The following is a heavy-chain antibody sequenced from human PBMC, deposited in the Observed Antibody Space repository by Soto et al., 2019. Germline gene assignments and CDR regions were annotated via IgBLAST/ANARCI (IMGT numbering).Heavy chain of an antibody. D-gene: IGHD2-15*01. V-gene: IGHV1-69*01. CDR3: ARGYCSGGNCYSGMDV. CDR2: IIPISGTT. Sequence: QVQLVQSGAEVKKPGSSVKVSCKASGGTFSTHAIIWVRQAPGHGLEWMGGIIPISGTTYYTQKFQCRVTITADEPTGTAFMELSSLKSEDTAVFYCARGYCSGGNCYSGMDVWGQGTMGTVSS. J-gene: IGHJ6*02. CDR1: GGTFSTHA.